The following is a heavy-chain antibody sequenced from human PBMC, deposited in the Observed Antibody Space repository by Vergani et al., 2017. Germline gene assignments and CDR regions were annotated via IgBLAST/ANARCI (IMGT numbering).Heavy chain of an antibody. CDR1: GYSFTNYW. D-gene: IGHD3-22*01. J-gene: IGHJ4*02. Sequence: EVQLVQSGAEVKKPGESLKISCQISGYSFTNYWIGWVRQMPGKGLECMGIIHPADSDTRYSPSFQGQVTISVDKSISTAYLQRSSLRASDSAMYYCARLYGRDSSGSKYFEYWGQGTLVTVSS. CDR3: ARLYGRDSSGSKYFEY. V-gene: IGHV5-51*01. CDR2: IHPADSDT.